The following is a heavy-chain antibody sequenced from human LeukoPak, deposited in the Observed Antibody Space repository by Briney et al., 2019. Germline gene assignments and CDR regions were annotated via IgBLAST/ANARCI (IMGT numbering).Heavy chain of an antibody. J-gene: IGHJ4*02. CDR1: GHTFTHYG. D-gene: IGHD6-19*01. CDR3: ARDPTNTSGRYVYFDY. V-gene: IGHV1-18*01. Sequence: ASVKVSCKTFGHTFTHYGFSWVRQAPGRGLEWMGWISGYNGDTHYAQNLQGRVTLTSDTSTSTVYMELRSLRSDDTAVYYCARDPTNTSGRYVYFDYWGQGTLVTVSS. CDR2: ISGYNGDT.